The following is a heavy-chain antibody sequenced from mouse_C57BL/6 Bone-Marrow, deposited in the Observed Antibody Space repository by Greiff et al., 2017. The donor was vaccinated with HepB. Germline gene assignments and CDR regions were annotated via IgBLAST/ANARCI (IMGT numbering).Heavy chain of an antibody. CDR3: ARKKPKGLRRAYYFDY. CDR1: GYTFTDHT. Sequence: VQVVESDAELVKPGASVKISCKVSGYTFTDHTIHWMKQRPEQGLEWIGYIYPRDGSTKYNEKFKGKATLTADKSSSTAYMQLNSLTSEDSAVYFCARKKPKGLRRAYYFDYWGQGTTLTVSS. J-gene: IGHJ2*01. V-gene: IGHV1-78*01. CDR2: IYPRDGST. D-gene: IGHD2-4*01.